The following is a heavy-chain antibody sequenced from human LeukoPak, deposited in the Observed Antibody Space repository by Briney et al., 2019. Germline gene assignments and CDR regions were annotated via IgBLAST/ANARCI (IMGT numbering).Heavy chain of an antibody. CDR3: ARDGYNLDAFDI. CDR2: IKQDGSDK. J-gene: IGHJ3*02. CDR1: GFSFSSHW. V-gene: IGHV3-7*01. D-gene: IGHD5-24*01. Sequence: GGSLRLSCAASGFSFSSHWMSWARQAPGKGLEWVANIKQDGSDKYYVNSVKGRFTISRDNAKNSLYLQMNSLRAEDTAVFYCARDGYNLDAFDIWGQGTMVTVSS.